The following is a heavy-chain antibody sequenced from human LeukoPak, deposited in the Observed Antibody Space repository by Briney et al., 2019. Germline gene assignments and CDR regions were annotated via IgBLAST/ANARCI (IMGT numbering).Heavy chain of an antibody. Sequence: GGSLRLSCAASGFTFSSYGMHWVRQAPGKGLEWVAVISYDGSNKYYADSVKGRFTTSRDNSKNTLYLQMNSLRAEDTAVYYCARERYYDFWSGYYPTYYYYGMDVWGQGTTVTVSS. V-gene: IGHV3-30*03. CDR1: GFTFSSYG. D-gene: IGHD3-3*01. J-gene: IGHJ6*02. CDR3: ARERYYDFWSGYYPTYYYYGMDV. CDR2: ISYDGSNK.